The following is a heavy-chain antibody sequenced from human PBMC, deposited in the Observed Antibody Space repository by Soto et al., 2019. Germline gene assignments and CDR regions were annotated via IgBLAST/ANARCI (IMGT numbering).Heavy chain of an antibody. CDR1: GFTVSSNY. D-gene: IGHD1-26*01. V-gene: IGHV3-53*04. J-gene: IGHJ6*02. CDR3: ARDRIVGATWYYYYGMDV. CDR2: IYSGGST. Sequence: EVQLVESGGGLVQPGGSLRLSCAASGFTVSSNYMSWVRQAPGKGLEWVSVIYSGGSTYYADSVKGRFTISRHNSKNTLYLQMNSLRAEDTAVYYCARDRIVGATWYYYYGMDVWGQETTVTVSS.